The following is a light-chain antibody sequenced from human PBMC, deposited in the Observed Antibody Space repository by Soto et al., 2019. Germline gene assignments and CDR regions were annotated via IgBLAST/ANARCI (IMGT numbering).Light chain of an antibody. Sequence: DIQMTQSPSTLSASVGDRVTITCRASQSISSWLAWYQQKPGKAPKLLIYKASSLESGVPSRFSGSGSATEFTLTISSLQPDDFGTYYCQQYNNYPWTFGQGNKVE. J-gene: IGKJ1*01. CDR3: QQYNNYPWT. CDR2: KAS. V-gene: IGKV1-5*03. CDR1: QSISSW.